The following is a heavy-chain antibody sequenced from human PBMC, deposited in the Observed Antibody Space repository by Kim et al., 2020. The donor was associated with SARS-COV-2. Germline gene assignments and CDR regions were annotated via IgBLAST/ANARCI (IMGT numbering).Heavy chain of an antibody. Sequence: SETLSLTCAVSGGSISSSNWWSWVRQPPGKGREWIGEIYHSGSTNYNPSLKSRVTISVDKSKNQFSLKLSSVTAADTAVYYCARERQYYYGSGSRYYFDYWGQGTLVTVSS. CDR1: GGSISSSNW. D-gene: IGHD3-10*01. V-gene: IGHV4-4*02. J-gene: IGHJ4*02. CDR2: IYHSGST. CDR3: ARERQYYYGSGSRYYFDY.